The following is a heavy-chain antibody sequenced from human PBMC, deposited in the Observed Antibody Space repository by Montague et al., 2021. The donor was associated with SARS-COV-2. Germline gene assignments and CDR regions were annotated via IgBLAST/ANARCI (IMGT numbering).Heavy chain of an antibody. Sequence: SETLSLTCAVYRGSFHIFSWGWIRQSPEKGLEWIGEIDHRGNTNYNPSLKSRVTISVDTSKNQFSLNLTSVTAADTAIYYCAGGTRVVGITPGFRYWGQGTQV. CDR2: IDHRGNT. D-gene: IGHD2-21*01. J-gene: IGHJ4*02. CDR3: AGGTRVVGITPGFRY. V-gene: IGHV4-34*01. CDR1: RGSFHIFS.